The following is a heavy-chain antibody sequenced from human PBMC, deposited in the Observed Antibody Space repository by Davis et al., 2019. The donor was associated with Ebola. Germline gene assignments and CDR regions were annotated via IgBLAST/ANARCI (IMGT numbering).Heavy chain of an antibody. CDR3: ARGRGNYYDSSGYYLDAFDI. D-gene: IGHD3-22*01. CDR1: GGSISSGDYY. J-gene: IGHJ3*02. Sequence: PSETLSLTCTVSGGSISSGDYYWSWIRQPPGKGLEWIGYIYYSGSTYYNPSLKSRVTISVDTSKNQFSLKLSSVTAADTAVYYCARGRGNYYDSSGYYLDAFDIWGQGTMVTVSS. CDR2: IYYSGST. V-gene: IGHV4-30-4*01.